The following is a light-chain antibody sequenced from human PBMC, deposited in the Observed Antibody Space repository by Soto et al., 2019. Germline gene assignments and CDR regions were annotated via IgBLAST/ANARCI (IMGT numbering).Light chain of an antibody. V-gene: IGKV1-5*03. CDR1: QSISSW. J-gene: IGKJ1*01. Sequence: DIQMTQSPSTLSASVGDRVTITCRASQSISSWLAWYQQKPGKAPKLLIYKASSLESGVPSRFSGSGSGTEFTLTISSLQPDDFATYYCQQYNSYSRPFGHGTKV. CDR3: QQYNSYSRP. CDR2: KAS.